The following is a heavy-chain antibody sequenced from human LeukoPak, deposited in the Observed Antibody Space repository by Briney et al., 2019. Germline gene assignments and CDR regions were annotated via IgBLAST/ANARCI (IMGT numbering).Heavy chain of an antibody. J-gene: IGHJ5*02. CDR3: ARGIAAAGTPATGWFDP. Sequence: SETLSLTCAVYGGSFSGYYWSWIRQPPGKGLEWIGEINHSGSTNYNPSLKSRVTISVDTSKNQFSLKLSSVTAADTAVYYCARGIAAAGTPATGWFDPWGQGTLVTVSS. D-gene: IGHD6-13*01. CDR2: INHSGST. V-gene: IGHV4-34*01. CDR1: GGSFSGYY.